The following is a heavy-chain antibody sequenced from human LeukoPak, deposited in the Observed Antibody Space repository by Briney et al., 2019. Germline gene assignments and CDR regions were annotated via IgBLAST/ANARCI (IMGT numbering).Heavy chain of an antibody. CDR1: GGSISGYY. CDR2: TYYTGST. Sequence: SETLSLTCTVSGGSISGYYWNWIRQPPGKGLEWIGYTYYTGSTNYNPSLQSRVTISVDTSKNQFSLTLSSVTAADTAVYYCARHDPVALFQRGMDVWGQGTTVTVSS. V-gene: IGHV4-59*08. J-gene: IGHJ6*02. D-gene: IGHD2-15*01. CDR3: ARHDPVALFQRGMDV.